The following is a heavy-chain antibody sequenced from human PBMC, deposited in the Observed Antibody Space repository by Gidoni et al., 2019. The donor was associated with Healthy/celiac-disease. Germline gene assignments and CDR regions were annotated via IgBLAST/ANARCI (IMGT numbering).Heavy chain of an antibody. V-gene: IGHV3-23*01. J-gene: IGHJ3*02. CDR3: AKGARTGDAFDI. CDR2: ISGSCGNT. CDR1: GFTFSSYA. Sequence: EVQLLESGGGLVQPGASLRVSCGASGFTFSSYAMSWVRQALGKGLEWVLAISGSCGNTYYADSVKGRFTITRDNSKNTLYLKMNSLRAEDTAVYYCAKGARTGDAFDIWGQGTMVTVSS.